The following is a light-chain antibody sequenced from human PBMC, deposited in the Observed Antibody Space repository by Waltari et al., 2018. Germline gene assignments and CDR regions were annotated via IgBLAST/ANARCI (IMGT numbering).Light chain of an antibody. CDR3: TSYTSSSTLGGV. J-gene: IGLJ1*01. V-gene: IGLV2-14*01. CDR1: SSDVGDYDY. CDR2: GVS. Sequence: QSALTQPASVSGSPGPSITISCTGTSSDVGDYDYVSWYQHHPGKAPKLMIYGVSNRPSGVSNRFSGSKSGNTASLTISRLQPEDEADYYCTSYTSSSTLGGVFGTGTKVTVL.